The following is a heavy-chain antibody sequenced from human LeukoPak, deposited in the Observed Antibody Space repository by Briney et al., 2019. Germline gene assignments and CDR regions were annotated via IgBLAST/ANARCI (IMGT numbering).Heavy chain of an antibody. CDR2: INSNSGGT. Sequence: ASVKVSCKPSGYTFTGYYMHWVRQAPGQGLEWMGWINSNSGGTKYAQKFQDRVTMTRDTSISTAYMELSMLTSDDTAVYYCARKGDDGYNFGYWGQGILVTVSS. CDR3: ARKGDDGYNFGY. V-gene: IGHV1-2*02. J-gene: IGHJ4*02. CDR1: GYTFTGYY. D-gene: IGHD5-24*01.